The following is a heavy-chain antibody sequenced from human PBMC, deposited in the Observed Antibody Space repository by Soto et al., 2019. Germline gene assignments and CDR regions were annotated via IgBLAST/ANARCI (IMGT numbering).Heavy chain of an antibody. V-gene: IGHV4-59*01. Sequence: SETLSLTCTVSGGSISSYYWSWIRQPPGKGLEWIGYIYYSGSTNYNPSLKSRVTISVDTSKNQFSLKLSSVTAADTAVYYCATGLEGGSYGFAPDPPGYGGQEPLATVPS. J-gene: IGHJ4*02. CDR1: GGSISSYY. CDR2: IYYSGST. D-gene: IGHD5-18*01. CDR3: ATGLEGGSYGFAPDPPGY.